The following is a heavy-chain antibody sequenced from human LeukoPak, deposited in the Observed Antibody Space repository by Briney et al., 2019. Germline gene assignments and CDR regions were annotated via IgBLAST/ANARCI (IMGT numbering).Heavy chain of an antibody. J-gene: IGHJ3*02. CDR2: IYYGGST. V-gene: IGHV4-30-4*01. CDR1: GDSISSGDYY. CDR3: ARAVSWYDAFDI. D-gene: IGHD6-13*01. Sequence: SQTLSLTCTVSGDSISSGDYYWSWIRQPPGKGLEWIGYIYYGGSTYYNPSLKSRVTISVDTSKNQFSLKLSSVTAADTAVYYCARAVSWYDAFDIWGQGTMVTVSS.